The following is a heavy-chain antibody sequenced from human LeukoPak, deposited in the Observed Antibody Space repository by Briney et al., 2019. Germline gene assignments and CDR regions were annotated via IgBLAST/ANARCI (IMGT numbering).Heavy chain of an antibody. J-gene: IGHJ4*02. CDR1: GGSISSGGYY. CDR2: IYYSGST. D-gene: IGHD3-16*01. CDR3: NVIWGQGNYYFDY. Sequence: PSQTLSLTCTVSGGSISSGGYYWSWIRQHPGKGLEWIGYIYYSGSTYYNPSLKSRVTISVDTSKNQFSLELSSVTAADTAVYYCNVIWGQGNYYFDYWGQGTLVTVSS. V-gene: IGHV4-31*03.